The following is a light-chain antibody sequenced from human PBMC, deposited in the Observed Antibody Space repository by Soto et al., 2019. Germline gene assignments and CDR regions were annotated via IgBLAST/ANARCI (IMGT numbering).Light chain of an antibody. Sequence: HSVLTQPPSVSGAPGQRVTISCTGTSSNIGAGFDVHWYQQLPGTAPKLLIYGNNNRPSGVPDRFSGSKSGSSASLAITGLQANDEADYYCQSYDSRLSAVVFGGGTKLTVL. CDR2: GNN. J-gene: IGLJ2*01. CDR3: QSYDSRLSAVV. CDR1: SSNIGAGFD. V-gene: IGLV1-40*01.